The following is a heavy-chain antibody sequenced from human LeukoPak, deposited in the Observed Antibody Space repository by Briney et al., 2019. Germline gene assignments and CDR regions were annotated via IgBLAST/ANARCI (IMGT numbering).Heavy chain of an antibody. V-gene: IGHV3-30*04. Sequence: GGSLRLSCAASGFTFSSYAMHWVRQAPGKGLEWVAVISYDGSNEYYADSVKGRFTISRDNAKNSLYLQMNSLRAEDTAVYYCARGLGGLGYWGQGTLVTVSS. D-gene: IGHD2-15*01. CDR1: GFTFSSYA. CDR2: ISYDGSNE. CDR3: ARGLGGLGY. J-gene: IGHJ4*02.